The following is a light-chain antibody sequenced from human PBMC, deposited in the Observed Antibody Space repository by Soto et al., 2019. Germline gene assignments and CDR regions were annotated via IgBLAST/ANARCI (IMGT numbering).Light chain of an antibody. Sequence: IQMTQSPSSLSATVGDRVTITCRASQDVSSYLVWYQQKPGKAPKLLIYDASNLETGVPSRFSGSGSGTDFTFTISSLQPEDIATYYCQQYDNLPLTFGGGTKVDIK. CDR1: QDVSSY. J-gene: IGKJ4*01. CDR2: DAS. CDR3: QQYDNLPLT. V-gene: IGKV1-33*01.